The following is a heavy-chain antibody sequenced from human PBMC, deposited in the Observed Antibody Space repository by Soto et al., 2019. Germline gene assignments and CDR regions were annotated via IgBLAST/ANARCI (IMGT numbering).Heavy chain of an antibody. V-gene: IGHV4-59*02. Sequence: PSETLSLTCTVSGGSVTGYYWSWIRQPPGRGLEWIGYIYYAGTTLYTPSLNSRVTISVDRSKNQLSLKLKSVTAADTAVYYCARHDSVSTLQNGRCVWGQGTTVTVSS. D-gene: IGHD2-21*02. J-gene: IGHJ6*02. CDR2: IYYAGTT. CDR1: GGSVTGYY. CDR3: ARHDSVSTLQNGRCV.